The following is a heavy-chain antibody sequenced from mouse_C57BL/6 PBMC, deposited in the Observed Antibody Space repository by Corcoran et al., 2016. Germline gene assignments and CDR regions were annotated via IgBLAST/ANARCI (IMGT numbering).Heavy chain of an antibody. CDR2: INTNNGGT. Sequence: EVPLQKSGPELVKPGASVKISCTASGYTFTDYYMNWVKQSHGKSLEWIGDINTNNGGTSYNQKFKGKATLTVDKSSSTAYMELRSLTSEDSAVYYGARSGPVYDYDCYFDVWGTGTTVTVSS. CDR3: ARSGPVYDYDCYFDV. J-gene: IGHJ1*03. CDR1: GYTFTDYY. D-gene: IGHD2-4*01. V-gene: IGHV1-26*01.